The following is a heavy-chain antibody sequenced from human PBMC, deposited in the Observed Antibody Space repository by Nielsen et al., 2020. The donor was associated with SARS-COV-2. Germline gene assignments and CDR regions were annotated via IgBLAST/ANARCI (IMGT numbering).Heavy chain of an antibody. CDR2: IKQDGSEK. D-gene: IGHD6-19*01. J-gene: IGHJ3*02. CDR3: AKDLRGSGWLHAFDI. CDR1: GFTFSSYW. Sequence: GGSLRLSCAASGFTFSSYWMSWVRQAPGKGLEWVANIKQDGSEKYYVDSVKGRFTISRDNAKNSLYLQMNSLSAEDTALYYCAKDLRGSGWLHAFDIWGQGTMVTVSS. V-gene: IGHV3-7*03.